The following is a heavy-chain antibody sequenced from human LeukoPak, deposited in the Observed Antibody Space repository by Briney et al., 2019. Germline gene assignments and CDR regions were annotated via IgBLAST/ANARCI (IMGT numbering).Heavy chain of an antibody. Sequence: SETLSLTCTVSGGSISSYYWSWIRQPAGKGLEWIGRIYTSGSTNYNPSLKSRVTMSVDTSKNQFSLKLSSVTAADTAVYYCARVARRAAAGSDFDYWGQGTLVTVSS. CDR2: IYTSGST. CDR3: ARVARRAAAGSDFDY. V-gene: IGHV4-4*07. CDR1: GGSISSYY. J-gene: IGHJ4*02. D-gene: IGHD6-13*01.